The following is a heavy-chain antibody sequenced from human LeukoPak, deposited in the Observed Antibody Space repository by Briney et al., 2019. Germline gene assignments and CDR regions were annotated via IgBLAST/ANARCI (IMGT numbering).Heavy chain of an antibody. D-gene: IGHD4-23*01. CDR1: GDSISSSSSY. CDR3: AIGELRWYLDY. J-gene: IGHJ4*02. Sequence: NPSETLSLTCTVSGDSISSSSSYWGWIRQPPGEGLEWIGEINHSRSTNYNPSLESRVTISVDTSKNQFSLKLSSVTAADTAVYYCAIGELRWYLDYWGQGTLVTVSS. CDR2: INHSRST. V-gene: IGHV4-39*07.